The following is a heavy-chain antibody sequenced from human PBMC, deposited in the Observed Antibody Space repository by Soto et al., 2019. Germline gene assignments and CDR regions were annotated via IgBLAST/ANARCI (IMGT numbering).Heavy chain of an antibody. V-gene: IGHV1-18*01. Sequence: GASVKVSCKASGYTFTSYGISWVRQAPGQGLEWMGWISAYNGNTNYAQKLKGRVTMTTDTSTSTAYMELRSLRSDDTAVYYCARDVTYYDILTGYWTNYYYMDVWGKGTTVTVSS. CDR3: ARDVTYYDILTGYWTNYYYMDV. D-gene: IGHD3-9*01. J-gene: IGHJ6*03. CDR2: ISAYNGNT. CDR1: GYTFTSYG.